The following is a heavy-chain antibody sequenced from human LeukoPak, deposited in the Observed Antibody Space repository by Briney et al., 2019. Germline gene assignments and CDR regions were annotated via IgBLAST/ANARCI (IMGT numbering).Heavy chain of an antibody. CDR2: ISYDGSNE. CDR1: GFSFSSYV. D-gene: IGHD6-19*01. J-gene: IGHJ5*02. Sequence: GGSLRLSCAASGFSFSSYVMHWVRQAPGQGLEWVAVISYDGSNEYYPDSVKGRFTISRDNSKNTLYLQMNSLRAEDTAVYYCARDSSGSYNWFDPWGQGTLVTVSS. V-gene: IGHV3-30*04. CDR3: ARDSSGSYNWFDP.